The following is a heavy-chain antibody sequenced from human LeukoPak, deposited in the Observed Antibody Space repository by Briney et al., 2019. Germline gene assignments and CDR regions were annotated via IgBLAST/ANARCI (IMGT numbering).Heavy chain of an antibody. CDR2: IYYSGST. Sequence: PSETLSLTCTVSRGSISSYYWSWIRQPPGKGLEWIGYIYYSGSTNYNPSLKSRVTISVDTSKNQFSLKLSSVTAADTAVYYCAREGVLTSCYYCPNYYYYYGMDVWGQGTTVTVSS. V-gene: IGHV4-59*12. D-gene: IGHD2-2*01. CDR1: RGSISSYY. CDR3: AREGVLTSCYYCPNYYYYYGMDV. J-gene: IGHJ6*02.